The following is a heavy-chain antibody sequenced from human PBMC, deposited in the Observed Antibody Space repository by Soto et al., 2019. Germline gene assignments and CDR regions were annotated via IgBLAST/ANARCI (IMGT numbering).Heavy chain of an antibody. CDR3: AKFIISYSYYYYGMDV. CDR2: IIGCVGST. J-gene: IGHJ6*02. D-gene: IGHD5-18*01. Sequence: PGGSLRLSCAASGFTFSSYAMSWVRQAPGKWLDCVSAIIGCVGSTYYADSVKCRFTISSDNSMNTLYLQMNCLRAEGSAVYYCAKFIISYSYYYYGMDVWGQGTTVTVSS. CDR1: GFTFSSYA. V-gene: IGHV3-23*01.